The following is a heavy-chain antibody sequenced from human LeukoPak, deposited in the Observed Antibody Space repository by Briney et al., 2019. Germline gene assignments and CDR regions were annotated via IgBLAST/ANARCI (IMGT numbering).Heavy chain of an antibody. CDR2: IYYTGST. CDR3: ARDGYNRFGY. Sequence: SETLSLTCTVSGGSISNYYWSWIRQPPGKGLEWIGYIYYTGSTNYNPSLKSRVTISVDTSKNQFSLKLSSVTAADTAVYYCARDGYNRFGYWGQGTLVTVSS. CDR1: GGSISNYY. D-gene: IGHD5-24*01. V-gene: IGHV4-59*01. J-gene: IGHJ4*02.